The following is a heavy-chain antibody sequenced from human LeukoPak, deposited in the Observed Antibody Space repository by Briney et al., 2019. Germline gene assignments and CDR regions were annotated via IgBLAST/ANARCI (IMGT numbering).Heavy chain of an antibody. J-gene: IGHJ4*02. Sequence: ASVKISCKASGYSFTSNYIHWVRQAPGQGLEWMGMIYPRDGSTSYAQKFQGRVTVTRDTSTSTVHMELSGLRSEDTAVYYCARDQEAFDYWGQGTLVTVSS. CDR1: GYSFTSNY. V-gene: IGHV1-46*01. CDR3: ARDQEAFDY. CDR2: IYPRDGST.